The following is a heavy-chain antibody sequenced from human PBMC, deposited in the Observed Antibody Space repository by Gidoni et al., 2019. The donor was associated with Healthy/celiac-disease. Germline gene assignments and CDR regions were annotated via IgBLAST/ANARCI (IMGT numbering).Heavy chain of an antibody. D-gene: IGHD2-8*01. V-gene: IGHV3-21*01. CDR3: ARDMVPYCTNGVCYTSDY. J-gene: IGHJ4*02. Sequence: EVQLVESGGGLVKPGGSLRLSCAASGFTFRSYSMNGVRQAPGKGPEWVSSISSSSSYIYYADSVKGRFTISRDNAKNSLYLQMNSLRAEDTAVYYCARDMVPYCTNGVCYTSDYWGQGTLVTVSS. CDR2: ISSSSSYI. CDR1: GFTFRSYS.